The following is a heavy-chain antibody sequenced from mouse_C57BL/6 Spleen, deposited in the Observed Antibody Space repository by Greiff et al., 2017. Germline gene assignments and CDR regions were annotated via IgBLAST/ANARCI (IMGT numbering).Heavy chain of an antibody. CDR2: IDPEDGDT. Sequence: VQLQQSGAELVRPGASVKLSCTASGFNIKDYYMHWVKQRPEQGLEWIGRIDPEDGDTEYAPKFQGKATMTADTSSNTAYLQLSSLTSEDTAVYYCTTHCGYDVGYDMGYWGQGTSVTVSS. CDR1: GFNIKDYY. J-gene: IGHJ4*01. V-gene: IGHV14-1*01. D-gene: IGHD2-2*01. CDR3: TTHCGYDVGYDMGY.